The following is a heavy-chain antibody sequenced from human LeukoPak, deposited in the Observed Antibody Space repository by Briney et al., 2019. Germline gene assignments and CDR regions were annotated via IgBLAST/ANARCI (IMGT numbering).Heavy chain of an antibody. CDR2: INPNTDKT. Sequence: ASVKVSCKASGYTFTSSDINWVRQAAGQGLEWMGWINPNTDKTGYARNFQGRVTMTKNIPISTAYMEVSSLTYEDTAIYYCARGRPGLASAGIYDFWGQGTLITVSS. CDR3: ARGRPGLASAGIYDF. CDR1: GYTFTSSD. V-gene: IGHV1-8*01. J-gene: IGHJ4*02. D-gene: IGHD6-13*01.